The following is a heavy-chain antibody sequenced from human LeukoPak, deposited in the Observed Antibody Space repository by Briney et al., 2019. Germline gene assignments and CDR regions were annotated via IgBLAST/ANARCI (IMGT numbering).Heavy chain of an antibody. V-gene: IGHV4-59*12. Sequence: SETLSLTCIVSGGSISNYYWSWIRQPPGKGLEWIGYIYDSGSTNYNPSLKSRVTISVDTSKNQFSLKLSSVTAADTAVYYCARGRWHDYWGQGTLVTVSS. CDR2: IYDSGST. J-gene: IGHJ4*02. CDR3: ARGRWHDY. CDR1: GGSISNYY. D-gene: IGHD4-23*01.